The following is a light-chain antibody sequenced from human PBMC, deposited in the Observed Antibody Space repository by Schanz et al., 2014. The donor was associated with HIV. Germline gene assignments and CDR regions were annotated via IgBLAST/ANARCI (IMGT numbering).Light chain of an antibody. CDR1: QSVSRN. CDR3: QQRSTWPLT. Sequence: EIVLTQSPATLSVSPGERVTLSCRASQSVSRNLAWYQQKPGQAPRLLIYTASNRATGIPARFSGSGSGTDFTLTISNLEPEDFAVYYCQQRSTWPLTFGGGTKVGIK. CDR2: TAS. V-gene: IGKV3-11*01. J-gene: IGKJ4*01.